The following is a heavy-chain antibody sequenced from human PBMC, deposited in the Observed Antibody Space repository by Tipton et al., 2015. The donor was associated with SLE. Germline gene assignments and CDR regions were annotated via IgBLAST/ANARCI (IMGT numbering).Heavy chain of an antibody. Sequence: SLRLSCAASGFTFSSYEMNWVRQAPGKGLEWVSYISSSGSTIYYADSVKGRFTMSRDNAKNSLYLQMNSLRAEDTALYYCARVGLFDAFDIWGQGTMVTVSS. CDR3: ARVGLFDAFDI. V-gene: IGHV3-48*03. CDR2: ISSSGSTI. J-gene: IGHJ3*02. CDR1: GFTFSSYE.